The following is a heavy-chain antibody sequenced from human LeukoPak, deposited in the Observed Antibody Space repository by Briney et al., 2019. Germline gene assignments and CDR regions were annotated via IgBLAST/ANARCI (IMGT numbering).Heavy chain of an antibody. CDR1: GYSISSGYY. Sequence: SETLSLTCAVSGYSISSGYYWGWIRQPPGKGLEWIVSIYHSGSTYYNPSLKSRVTISVDTSKNQFSLKLSSVTAADTAVYYCARIMITFGGVNNWFDPWGQGTLVTVSS. CDR3: ARIMITFGGVNNWFDP. D-gene: IGHD3-16*01. J-gene: IGHJ5*02. V-gene: IGHV4-38-2*01. CDR2: IYHSGST.